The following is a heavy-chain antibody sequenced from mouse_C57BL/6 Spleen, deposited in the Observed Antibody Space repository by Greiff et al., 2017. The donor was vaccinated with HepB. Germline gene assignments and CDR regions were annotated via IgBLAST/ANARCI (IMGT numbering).Heavy chain of an antibody. Sequence: QVQLQQSGPGLVQPSQSLSITCTVSGFSLTSYGVHWVRQSPGKGLEWLGVIWSGGSTDYNAAFISRLSISKDNSKSQVFFKMNSLQADDTAIYYCASYDVYYGLFAYWGQGTLVTVSA. CDR3: ASYDVYYGLFAY. CDR2: IWSGGST. V-gene: IGHV2-2*01. D-gene: IGHD2-3*01. CDR1: GFSLTSYG. J-gene: IGHJ3*01.